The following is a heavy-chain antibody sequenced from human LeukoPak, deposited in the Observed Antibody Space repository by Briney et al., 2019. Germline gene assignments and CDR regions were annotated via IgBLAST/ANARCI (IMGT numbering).Heavy chain of an antibody. CDR1: GYTLTELS. Sequence: ASVKVSCKVSGYTLTELSMHWVRQAPGKGLEWMGGFDPEDGETIYAQKFQGRATMTEDTSTDTAYMELSSLRSEDTAVYYCATGYSSSSLFDYWGQGTLVTVSS. D-gene: IGHD6-6*01. V-gene: IGHV1-24*01. CDR2: FDPEDGET. CDR3: ATGYSSSSLFDY. J-gene: IGHJ4*02.